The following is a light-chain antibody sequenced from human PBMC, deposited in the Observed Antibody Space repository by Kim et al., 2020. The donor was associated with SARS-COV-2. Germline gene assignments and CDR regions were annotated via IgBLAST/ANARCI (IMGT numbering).Light chain of an antibody. Sequence: SSELTQPPSVSVSPGQTASITCSGDKLGDKYACWYQQKPGQSPVLVIYQDNKRPSGIPERFSGSNSGNTATLTISGTQAMDEAAYYCQAWDTTSVVFGGGTQLTVL. CDR1: KLGDKY. CDR2: QDN. V-gene: IGLV3-1*01. J-gene: IGLJ2*01. CDR3: QAWDTTSVV.